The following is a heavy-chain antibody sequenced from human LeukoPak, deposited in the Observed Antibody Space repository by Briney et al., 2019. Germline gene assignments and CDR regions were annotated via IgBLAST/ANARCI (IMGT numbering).Heavy chain of an antibody. J-gene: IGHJ6*02. CDR3: AREGVVVTGATYDYYGMDV. Sequence: ASVKVSCKASGYTFTSYYMHWVRQAPGQGLEWMGIINPSGGSTSYAQKLQGRVTMTRDTSTSTVYMELSSLRSEDTAVYYCAREGVVVTGATYDYYGMDVWGQGNPGHRLL. V-gene: IGHV1-46*01. CDR2: INPSGGST. D-gene: IGHD2-21*02. CDR1: GYTFTSYY.